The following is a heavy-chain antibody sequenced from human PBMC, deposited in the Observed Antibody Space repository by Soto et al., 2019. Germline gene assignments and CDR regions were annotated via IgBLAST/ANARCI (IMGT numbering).Heavy chain of an antibody. V-gene: IGHV5-51*01. D-gene: IGHD1-1*01. CDR3: ASQKTVIRGPLSSNWFDP. J-gene: IGHJ5*02. Sequence: PGESLKISCQGYGYTFTDYWIGWVRQMPGKGLELIGLIYPGDSDTRYSPSFQGRVTISADKSISTAFLQWSSLRASDTAMYYCASQKTVIRGPLSSNWFDPWGQGTLVTVSS. CDR2: IYPGDSDT. CDR1: GYTFTDYW.